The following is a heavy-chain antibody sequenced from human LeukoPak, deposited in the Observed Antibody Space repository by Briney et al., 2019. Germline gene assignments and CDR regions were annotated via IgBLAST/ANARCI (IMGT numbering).Heavy chain of an antibody. CDR1: GFTFSSYS. V-gene: IGHV3-69-1*02. CDR3: AREARFGELSLNY. D-gene: IGHD3-10*01. CDR2: ISSSSNI. Sequence: GGSLRLSCAASGFTFSSYSMNWVRQAPGKGLEWVSSISSSSNIYYADSVKGRFTISRDNAKNSLYLQMNSLRVEDTAVYYCAREARFGELSLNYWGQGTLVTVSS. J-gene: IGHJ4*02.